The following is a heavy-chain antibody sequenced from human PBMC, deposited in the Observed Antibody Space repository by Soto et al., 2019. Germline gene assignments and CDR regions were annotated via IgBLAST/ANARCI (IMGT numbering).Heavy chain of an antibody. Sequence: QAHLEQSGAEVKRPGASVKVSCKAPGYTCSDFDINWLRQAYGQGPEWMGWMNAKSGDTFFAQRFQGKFNMTWDTSLSSAYMEVGSLTSDDTAMYYCARGNPFNYAGFDVWGQGTTVAVAS. CDR1: GYTCSDFD. V-gene: IGHV1-8*01. J-gene: IGHJ6*02. CDR3: ARGNPFNYAGFDV. D-gene: IGHD3-16*01. CDR2: MNAKSGDT.